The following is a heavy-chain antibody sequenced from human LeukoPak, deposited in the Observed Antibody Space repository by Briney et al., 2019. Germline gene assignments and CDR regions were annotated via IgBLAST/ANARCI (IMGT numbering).Heavy chain of an antibody. CDR2: IKQDGSEK. CDR3: ATDLGSSRPNF. V-gene: IGHV3-7*01. D-gene: IGHD6-13*01. J-gene: IGHJ4*02. Sequence: GGSLRLSCAASGFSFSTYWMSWVRQAPGKGLEWGANIKQDGSEKYYVDSAKGRFTISRDNAKNSLYLQMNSLRAEDTAVYYCATDLGSSRPNFWGQGILGTVSS. CDR1: GFSFSTYW.